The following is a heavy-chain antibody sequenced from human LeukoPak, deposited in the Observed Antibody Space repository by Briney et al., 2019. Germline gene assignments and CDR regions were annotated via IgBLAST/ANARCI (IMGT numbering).Heavy chain of an antibody. J-gene: IGHJ4*02. CDR1: GGFISGSTYY. V-gene: IGHV4-39*07. Sequence: SETLSLTCTVSGGFISGSTYYWGWIRQPPGKGLEWIGEINDSGNTNYSPSLESRITISVDTSKNQFSLNLNSVTAADTAVYYCARVSGYCSDGVCRFDYWGQGTLVTVSS. CDR3: ARVSGYCSDGVCRFDY. D-gene: IGHD2-8*01. CDR2: INDSGNT.